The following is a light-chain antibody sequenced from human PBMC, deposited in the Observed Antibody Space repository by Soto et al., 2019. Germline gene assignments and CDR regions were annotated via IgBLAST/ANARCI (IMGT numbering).Light chain of an antibody. J-gene: IGKJ3*01. Sequence: DIQMTQSPSSLSASVGDRVTITCRASQSISSSLNWYQQKPGKAPNLLIYGASSLQSGVPSRFSGSGSGTDFTLTISSLQPEDFATYYCQQSYNSPFTFGPGTKVHIK. CDR1: QSISSS. V-gene: IGKV1-39*01. CDR2: GAS. CDR3: QQSYNSPFT.